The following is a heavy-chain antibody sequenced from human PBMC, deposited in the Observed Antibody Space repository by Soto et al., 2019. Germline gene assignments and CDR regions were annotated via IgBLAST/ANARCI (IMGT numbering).Heavy chain of an antibody. J-gene: IGHJ4*02. D-gene: IGHD2-21*02. Sequence: QVQLQQWGAGLLKPSETLSLTCAVYGGSFSGYYWSWIRQPPGKGLEWIGEINHSGSTNYNPSLQSRVTISVDTSKNQFSLKLSSVTAADTAVYYCARLTSLVTSIDYWGQGTLVTVSS. V-gene: IGHV4-34*01. CDR1: GGSFSGYY. CDR3: ARLTSLVTSIDY. CDR2: INHSGST.